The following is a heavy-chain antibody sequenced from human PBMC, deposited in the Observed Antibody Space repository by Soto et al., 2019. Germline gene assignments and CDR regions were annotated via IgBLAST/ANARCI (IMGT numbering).Heavy chain of an antibody. CDR3: ARSWTYYGSGSYLWSYYGMDV. J-gene: IGHJ6*02. CDR1: GFTFSSYE. CDR2: ISSSGSTI. V-gene: IGHV3-48*03. Sequence: PGGSLRLSCAASGFTFSSYEMNWVRQAPGKGLEWVSYISSSGSTIYYADSVKGRFTISRDNAKNSLYLQMNSLRAEDTAVYYCARSWTYYGSGSYLWSYYGMDVWGQGTTVTVSS. D-gene: IGHD3-10*01.